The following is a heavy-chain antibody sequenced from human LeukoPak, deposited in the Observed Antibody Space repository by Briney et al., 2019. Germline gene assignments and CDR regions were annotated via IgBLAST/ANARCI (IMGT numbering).Heavy chain of an antibody. J-gene: IGHJ4*02. CDR1: GGSISGYY. V-gene: IGHV4-59*01. D-gene: IGHD4-17*01. CDR2: INYSGNT. CDR3: AREGRQDYVYFDY. Sequence: PSGTLSLTCTVSGGSISGYYWSWIRQPPGKGLEWIGYINYSGNTDYNPSLKSRVTISVDTSKNQFSLKVISVTAADTAVYYCAREGRQDYVYFDYWGQGTLVTVSS.